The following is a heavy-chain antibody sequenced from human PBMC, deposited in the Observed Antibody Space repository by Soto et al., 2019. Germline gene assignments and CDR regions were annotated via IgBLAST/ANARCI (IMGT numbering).Heavy chain of an antibody. CDR1: GFTFSSYG. D-gene: IGHD2-15*01. J-gene: IGHJ1*01. V-gene: IGHV3-33*01. Sequence: QVQLVESGGGVVQPGRSLRLSCAASGFTFSSYGMHWVRQAPGKGLEWVAVIWYDGSNKYYADSVKGRFTISRDNSKNTLYLQMTRLRAEDTAVYYCARDPRAYCSGGSCYLDQHWGQGTLVTVSS. CDR2: IWYDGSNK. CDR3: ARDPRAYCSGGSCYLDQH.